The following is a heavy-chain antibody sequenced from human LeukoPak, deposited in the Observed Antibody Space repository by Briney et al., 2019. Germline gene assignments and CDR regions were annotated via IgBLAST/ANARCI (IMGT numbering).Heavy chain of an antibody. V-gene: IGHV3-48*01. Sequence: GGSLRLSCAASGFTFGTYSMNWVRQAPGKGLEWVSYISSSSTTIYYADSVKGRFTISRDNAKNSLYLQMNSLRAEDTAVYYCAKSGEAAAGAYFDYWGQGTLVTVSS. D-gene: IGHD6-13*01. CDR1: GFTFGTYS. J-gene: IGHJ4*02. CDR2: ISSSSTTI. CDR3: AKSGEAAAGAYFDY.